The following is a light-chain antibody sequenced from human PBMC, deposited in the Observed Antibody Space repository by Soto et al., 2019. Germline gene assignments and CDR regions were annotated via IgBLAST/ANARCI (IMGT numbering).Light chain of an antibody. CDR1: QSISSW. J-gene: IGKJ1*01. V-gene: IGKV1-5*01. CDR2: DAS. CDR3: QQYSSYPT. Sequence: DIQMTQSPSTLSATAGDRVTITCRASQSISSWLAWYQKKPGKAPKLLIYDASSLESGVPSWFSGSGSGTEFTLTISSLQPDDVATYYCQQYSSYPTFGQGTKVDI.